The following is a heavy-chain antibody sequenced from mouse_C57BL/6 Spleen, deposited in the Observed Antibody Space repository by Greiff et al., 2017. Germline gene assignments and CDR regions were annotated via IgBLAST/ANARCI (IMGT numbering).Heavy chain of an antibody. Sequence: VQLQQPGAELVMPGASVKLSCKASGYTFTSYWMHWVKQRPGQGLEWIGEIDPSDSYTNYNQKFKGKSTLTVDKSSTTAYMQLSILTSEDSSVYDWARGLGIATRGFAYWGQGTLVTVSA. D-gene: IGHD5-2*01. CDR1: GYTFTSYW. J-gene: IGHJ3*01. CDR3: ARGLGIATRGFAY. CDR2: IDPSDSYT. V-gene: IGHV1-69*01.